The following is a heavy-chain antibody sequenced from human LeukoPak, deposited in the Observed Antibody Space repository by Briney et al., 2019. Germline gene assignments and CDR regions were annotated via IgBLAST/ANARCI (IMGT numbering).Heavy chain of an antibody. CDR1: GYTLTELS. CDR2: FDPEDGET. Sequence: GASVKVSCKVSGYTLTELSMHWVRQAPGKGLEWMGGFDPEDGETIHAQKFQGRVTMTEDTSTDTAYMELSSLRSEDTAVYYCATARYYYDSSGYYPYFDYWGQGTLVTVSS. CDR3: ATARYYYDSSGYYPYFDY. V-gene: IGHV1-24*01. J-gene: IGHJ4*02. D-gene: IGHD3-22*01.